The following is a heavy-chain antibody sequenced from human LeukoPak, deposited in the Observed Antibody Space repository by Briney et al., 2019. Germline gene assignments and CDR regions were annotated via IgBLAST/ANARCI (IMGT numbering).Heavy chain of an antibody. J-gene: IGHJ3*02. D-gene: IGHD3-22*01. V-gene: IGHV1-46*03. CDR2: INPSGGST. CDR1: GYTFTSYY. Sequence: ASVKVFCKASGYTFTSYYMHWVPQAPGQGLEWMGVINPSGGSTIYAQKFQGRVTMTRDTSTSTVYMELSSLRSEDTAVYYCARVGYYYDSSGYYGAFDIWGQGTMVTVSS. CDR3: ARVGYYYDSSGYYGAFDI.